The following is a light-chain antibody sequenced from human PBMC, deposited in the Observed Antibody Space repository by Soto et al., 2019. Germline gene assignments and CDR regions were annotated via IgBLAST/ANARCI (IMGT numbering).Light chain of an antibody. CDR1: QDISNY. CDR3: QQYDNPPIT. V-gene: IGKV1-33*01. Sequence: DIQMTQSPSSLSASVGDRVTITCQASQDISNYLNWYQQKPGKAPKLLIYDASNLETGVPSRFSGSGSGTDFTFTIRSLQPEYIATYYCQQYDNPPITFGQGKRLEIK. J-gene: IGKJ5*01. CDR2: DAS.